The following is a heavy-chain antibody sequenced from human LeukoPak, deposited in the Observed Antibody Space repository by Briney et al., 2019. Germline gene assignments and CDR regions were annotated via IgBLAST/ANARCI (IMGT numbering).Heavy chain of an antibody. D-gene: IGHD2-15*01. V-gene: IGHV1-18*01. Sequence: GASVKVSCKASGYTFTSYGISWVRQAPGQGLEWMGWISAYNGNTNYAQKLQGRVTMTTDTSTSTAYMELSSLRSEDTAVYYCARSGDSLYCSGGSCYSWFDYWGQGTLVTVSS. CDR2: ISAYNGNT. CDR1: GYTFTSYG. J-gene: IGHJ4*02. CDR3: ARSGDSLYCSGGSCYSWFDY.